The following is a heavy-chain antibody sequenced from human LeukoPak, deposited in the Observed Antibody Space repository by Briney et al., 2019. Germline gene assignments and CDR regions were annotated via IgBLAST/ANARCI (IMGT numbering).Heavy chain of an antibody. CDR2: ISYDGSNK. CDR1: GFTFSSYG. J-gene: IGHJ4*02. Sequence: PGRSLRLSCAASGFTFSSYGMHWVRQAPGKGLEWVAVISYDGSNKYYADSVKGRFTISRDNSKNTLYLQMNSLRAEDTAVYYCAKDLSHGGYDPFVYLQYFDYWGQGTLVTVSS. CDR3: AKDLSHGGYDPFVYLQYFDY. V-gene: IGHV3-30*18. D-gene: IGHD5-12*01.